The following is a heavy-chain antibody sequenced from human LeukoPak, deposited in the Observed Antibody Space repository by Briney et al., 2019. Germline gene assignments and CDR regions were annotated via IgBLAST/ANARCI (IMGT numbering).Heavy chain of an antibody. CDR3: ARAPYDSSGFYIY. D-gene: IGHD3-22*01. V-gene: IGHV3-30-3*01. CDR1: GFTFSSYA. CDR2: ISYDGSNK. J-gene: IGHJ4*02. Sequence: GGSLRLSCAASGFTFSSYAMHWVRQAPGKELEWVAVISYDGSNKYYADSVKGRFTISRDNSKNTLYLQMNSLRAEDTAVYYCARAPYDSSGFYIYWGQGTLVTVSS.